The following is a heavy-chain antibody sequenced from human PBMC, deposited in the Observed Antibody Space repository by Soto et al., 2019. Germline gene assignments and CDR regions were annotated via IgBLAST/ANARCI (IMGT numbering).Heavy chain of an antibody. CDR1: GFTPTTTQ. D-gene: IGHD3-9*01. J-gene: IGHJ4*02. Sequence: GWSQRLSCADSGFTPTTTQLSRVRQPPGKGLEWVTTISGTASRTYYVDSVKGRFFISRDNSKNTVTLQMNNLTVDDTAVYYCATSFRYFDNWGQGTRVTVSS. CDR3: ATSFRYFDN. V-gene: IGHV3-23*01. CDR2: ISGTASRT.